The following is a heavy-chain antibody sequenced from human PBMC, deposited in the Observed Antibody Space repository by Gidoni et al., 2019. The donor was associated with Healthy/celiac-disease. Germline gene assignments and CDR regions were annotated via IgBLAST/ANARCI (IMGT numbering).Heavy chain of an antibody. V-gene: IGHV3-23*01. D-gene: IGHD1-26*01. J-gene: IGHJ2*01. CDR1: GFTFSSYA. CDR2: ISGCGGSP. Sequence: EVQLLESGGGLVQPGGSLRLSWAAPGFTFSSYAMSWVRQAPGKGLEWVSAISGCGGSPYYAGSVEGPFTISKDNSKNTLYLQMNSLRAEDTAVYYCAKDHSGGAYLYFDLWGRGTLVTVSS. CDR3: AKDHSGGAYLYFDL.